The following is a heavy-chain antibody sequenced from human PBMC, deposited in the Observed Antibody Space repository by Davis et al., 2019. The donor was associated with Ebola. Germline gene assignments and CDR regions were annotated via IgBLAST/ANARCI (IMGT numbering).Heavy chain of an antibody. CDR1: GFTFDDYA. CDR3: ARAFCSPSSCFWSLDV. J-gene: IGHJ2*01. Sequence: SLKISCTASGFTFDDYAMHWVRQVPGKGLEWVSGLGWNGDFVRYADSVKGRFTASRDNDKNSFYLQMNSLTTGDTAVYFCARAFCSPSSCFWSLDVWGRGTLVTVSS. CDR2: LGWNGDFV. V-gene: IGHV3-9*01. D-gene: IGHD2-2*01.